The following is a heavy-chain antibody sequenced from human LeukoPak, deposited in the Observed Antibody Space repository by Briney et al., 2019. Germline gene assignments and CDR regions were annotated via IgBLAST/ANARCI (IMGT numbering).Heavy chain of an antibody. CDR3: ARGSGGIAAAGTNWFDP. J-gene: IGHJ5*02. Sequence: GASVKVSCKASGYTFTSYGISWVRQAPGQELEWMGWISAYNGNTNYAQKLQGRVTMTTDTSTSTAYMELRSLRSDDTAVYYCARGSGGIAAAGTNWFDPWGQGTLVTVSS. V-gene: IGHV1-18*01. CDR1: GYTFTSYG. D-gene: IGHD6-13*01. CDR2: ISAYNGNT.